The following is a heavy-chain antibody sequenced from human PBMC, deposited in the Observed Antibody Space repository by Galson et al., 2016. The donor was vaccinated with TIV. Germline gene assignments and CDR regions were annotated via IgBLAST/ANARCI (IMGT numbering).Heavy chain of an antibody. V-gene: IGHV2-70*11. Sequence: PALVKPTQTLTLTCTFSGFSLNTAGMCVNWIRQPPGKALEWLARIDWDDDESYSPSLKTRLTISKDTSKNQVVLTMTNMDPVDTATYYCARISGYYDSSGHYIPRSFDYWGQGALVTVSS. CDR1: GFSLNTAGMC. CDR2: IDWDDDE. CDR3: ARISGYYDSSGHYIPRSFDY. J-gene: IGHJ4*02. D-gene: IGHD3-22*01.